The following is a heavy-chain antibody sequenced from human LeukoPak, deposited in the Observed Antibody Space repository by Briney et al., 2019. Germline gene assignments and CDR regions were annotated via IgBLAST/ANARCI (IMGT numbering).Heavy chain of an antibody. D-gene: IGHD1-1*01. Sequence: GGSLRLSCAASGFTVSTNYMSWVRQAPGKGLEWVSVIYSDGTTSYVDSVKGRFTISRDNSKNMVYLQMNSLRAEDTAVYFCAKYAYNWNAPDGFDMWGQGTMVIVSS. V-gene: IGHV3-66*02. CDR3: AKYAYNWNAPDGFDM. CDR2: IYSDGTT. J-gene: IGHJ3*02. CDR1: GFTVSTNY.